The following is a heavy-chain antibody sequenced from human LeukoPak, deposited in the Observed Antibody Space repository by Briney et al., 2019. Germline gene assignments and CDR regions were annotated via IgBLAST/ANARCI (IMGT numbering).Heavy chain of an antibody. V-gene: IGHV3-53*01. Sequence: PGRSLRLSCAASGFTVSSNYMSWVRQAPGKGLEWVSVIYSGGSTYYADSVKGRFTISRDNSKNTLYLQMNSLRAEDTAVYYCARVSPTVTARQAGYFDYWGQGTLVTVSS. CDR2: IYSGGST. CDR1: GFTVSSNY. J-gene: IGHJ4*02. D-gene: IGHD4-17*01. CDR3: ARVSPTVTARQAGYFDY.